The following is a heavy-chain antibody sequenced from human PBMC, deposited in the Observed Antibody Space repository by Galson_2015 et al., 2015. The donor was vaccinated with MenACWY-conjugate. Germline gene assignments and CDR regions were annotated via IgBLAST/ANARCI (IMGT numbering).Heavy chain of an antibody. V-gene: IGHV1-3*01. D-gene: IGHD5-24*01. CDR1: GSTFSNYA. J-gene: IGHJ5*02. Sequence: SVKVSCKASGSTFSNYAMHWLRQAPGQRLEYMGWINVGSGTTRSSQKFQDRVTIITDTSANTAYMELSSLRSEDTAVYFCARARHGDGYDYFGPGGQGTLVAVAS. CDR2: INVGSGTT. CDR3: ARARHGDGYDYFGP.